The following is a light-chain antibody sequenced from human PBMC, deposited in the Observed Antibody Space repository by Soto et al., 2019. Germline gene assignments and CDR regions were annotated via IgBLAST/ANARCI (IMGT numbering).Light chain of an antibody. J-gene: IGLJ1*01. Sequence: QSVLTQPPSASGSPGQSVTISCTGTSSDVGGYNYVSWYQQHPGKAPKLLIYEVIKRPSGVPDRFSASRSGNTASLTVSGLQAEDEADYYCSSHAGSNTPYVFGTGTKVTVL. CDR2: EVI. CDR3: SSHAGSNTPYV. CDR1: SSDVGGYNY. V-gene: IGLV2-8*01.